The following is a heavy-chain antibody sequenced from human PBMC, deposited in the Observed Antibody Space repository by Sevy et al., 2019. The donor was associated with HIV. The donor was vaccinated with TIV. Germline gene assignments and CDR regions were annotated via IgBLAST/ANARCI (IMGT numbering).Heavy chain of an antibody. CDR1: GGSVSSGSYY. Sequence: SETLSLTCTVSGGSVSSGSYYWSWIRQPPGKGLEWIGYIYYSGSTNYNPSLKSRVTISVDTSKTQFSLKLSFVTAADTAVYYYAGDWRYCSGGSCHAFDYWGQGTLVTVSS. V-gene: IGHV4-61*01. CDR3: AGDWRYCSGGSCHAFDY. D-gene: IGHD2-15*01. CDR2: IYYSGST. J-gene: IGHJ4*02.